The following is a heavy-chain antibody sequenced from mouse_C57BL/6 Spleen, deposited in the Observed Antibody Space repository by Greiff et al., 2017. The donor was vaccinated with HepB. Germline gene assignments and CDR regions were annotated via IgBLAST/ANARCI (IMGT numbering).Heavy chain of an antibody. Sequence: VKLVESGAELVKPGASVKMSCKASGYTFTTYPIEWMKQNHGKSLEWIGNFHPYNDDTKYNEKFKGKATLTVEKSSSTVYLELSRLTSDDSAVYYCARSGGSSPWYFDVWGTGTTVTVSS. CDR3: ARSGGSSPWYFDV. V-gene: IGHV1-47*01. CDR2: FHPYNDDT. CDR1: GYTFTTYP. D-gene: IGHD1-1*01. J-gene: IGHJ1*03.